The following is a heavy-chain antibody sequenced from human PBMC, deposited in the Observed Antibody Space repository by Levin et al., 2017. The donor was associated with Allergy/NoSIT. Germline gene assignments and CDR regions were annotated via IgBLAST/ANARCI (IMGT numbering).Heavy chain of an antibody. CDR3: AREGSSEGELGDPKWFGELSAYYMDV. V-gene: IGHV4-34*01. Sequence: SETLSLTCAVYGGSFSGYYWSWIRQPPGKGLEWIGEINHSGSTNYNPSLKSRVTISVDTSKNQFSLKLSSVTAADTAVYYCAREGSSEGELGDPKWFGELSAYYMDVWGKGTTVTVSS. CDR2: INHSGST. D-gene: IGHD3-10*01. CDR1: GGSFSGYY. J-gene: IGHJ6*03.